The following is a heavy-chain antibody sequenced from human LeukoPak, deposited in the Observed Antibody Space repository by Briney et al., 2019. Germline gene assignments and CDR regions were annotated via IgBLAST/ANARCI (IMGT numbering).Heavy chain of an antibody. Sequence: PGGSLRLSCAASGFTFSSYAMSWVRQAPGKGLKWVSAISGSGGTTYYADSVKGRFTVSRDNSKNTLHLQMNSLRAEDTAVYYCATYYDFWSGYMYYFDYWGQGTLVTVSS. CDR1: GFTFSSYA. D-gene: IGHD3-3*01. J-gene: IGHJ4*02. CDR2: ISGSGGTT. CDR3: ATYYDFWSGYMYYFDY. V-gene: IGHV3-23*01.